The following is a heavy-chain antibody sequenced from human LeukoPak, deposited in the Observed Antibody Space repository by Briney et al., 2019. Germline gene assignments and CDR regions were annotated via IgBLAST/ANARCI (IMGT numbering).Heavy chain of an antibody. CDR3: ARVHGSSWFYYFDY. J-gene: IGHJ4*02. CDR1: GGSIGSYY. Sequence: SETLSLTCTVSGGSIGSYYWSWIRQPPGKGLEWIGYIYYSGSTNYNPSLKSRVTISVDTSKNQFSLKLSSVTAADTAVYYCARVHGSSWFYYFDYWGQGTLVTVSS. V-gene: IGHV4-59*01. D-gene: IGHD6-13*01. CDR2: IYYSGST.